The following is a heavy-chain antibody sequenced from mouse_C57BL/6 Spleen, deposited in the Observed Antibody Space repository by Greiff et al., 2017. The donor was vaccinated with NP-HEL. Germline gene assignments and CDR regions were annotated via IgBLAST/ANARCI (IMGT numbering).Heavy chain of an antibody. CDR2: IWTGGGT. V-gene: IGHV2-9-1*01. CDR1: GFSLTSYA. J-gene: IGHJ4*01. CDR3: AGSYDGYYQYYYAMDY. Sequence: VMLVESGPGLVAPSQSLSITCTVSGFSLTSYAISWVRQPPGKGLEWLGVIWTGGGTNYNSALKSRLSISKDNSKSQVFLKMNSLQTDDTARYYCAGSYDGYYQYYYAMDYWGQGTSVTVSS. D-gene: IGHD2-3*01.